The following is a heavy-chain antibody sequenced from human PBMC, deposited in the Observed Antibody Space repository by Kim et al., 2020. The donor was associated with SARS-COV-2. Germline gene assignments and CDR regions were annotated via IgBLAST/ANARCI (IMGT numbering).Heavy chain of an antibody. J-gene: IGHJ3*02. CDR1: GGSISSYY. D-gene: IGHD3-9*01. Sequence: SETLSLTCTVSGGSISSYYWSWIRQPPGKGLEWIGYIYYSGSTNYNPSLKSRVTISVDTSKNQFSLKLSSVTAADTAVYYCARAGGYYDILTGYYKPNFDIWGQGTMVTVSS. CDR2: IYYSGST. V-gene: IGHV4-59*01. CDR3: ARAGGYYDILTGYYKPNFDI.